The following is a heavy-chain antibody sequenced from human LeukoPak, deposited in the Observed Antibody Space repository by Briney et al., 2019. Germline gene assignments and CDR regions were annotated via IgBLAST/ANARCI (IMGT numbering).Heavy chain of an antibody. CDR2: IYSGGST. CDR3: ARPIAAAGPSH. CDR1: GFTVSSNY. J-gene: IGHJ4*02. V-gene: IGHV3-66*02. D-gene: IGHD6-13*01. Sequence: GGSLRLSCAASGFTVSSNYMSWVRQAPGKGLEWVSVIYSGGSTYYADSVKGRFTISRDNSKNTLYLQMNSLRAEDTAVYYRARPIAAAGPSHWGQGTLVTVSS.